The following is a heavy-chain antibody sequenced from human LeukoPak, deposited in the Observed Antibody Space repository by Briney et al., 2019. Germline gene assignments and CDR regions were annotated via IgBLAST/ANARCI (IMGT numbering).Heavy chain of an antibody. J-gene: IGHJ4*02. Sequence: SQTLSLTCAVSGGSISSGGYSWSWVRQPPGKGLEWIGYIYQSGITYYNPSLKSRVTLSVDTSKNQFSLKLSSVTAADTAVYYCAREVSGPLDYWGQGTLVIVSS. CDR3: AREVSGPLDY. CDR2: IYQSGIT. CDR1: GGSISSGGYS. V-gene: IGHV4-30-2*01. D-gene: IGHD6-19*01.